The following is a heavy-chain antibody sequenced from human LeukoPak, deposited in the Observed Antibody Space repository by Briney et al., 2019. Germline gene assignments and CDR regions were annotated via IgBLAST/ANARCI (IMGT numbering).Heavy chain of an antibody. D-gene: IGHD2-2*01. CDR2: ISSSGSTI. J-gene: IGHJ3*02. V-gene: IGHV3-48*03. CDR3: ARAQRSTRHAFDI. Sequence: GGSLRLSCAASGFTFSSYEMNWVRQAPGKELEWVSYISSSGSTIYYADSVKGRFTISRDNAKNSLYLQMNSLRAEDTAVYYCARAQRSTRHAFDIWGQGTMVTVSS. CDR1: GFTFSSYE.